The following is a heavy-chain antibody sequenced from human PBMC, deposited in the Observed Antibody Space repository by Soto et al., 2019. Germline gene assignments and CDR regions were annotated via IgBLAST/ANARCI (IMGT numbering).Heavy chain of an antibody. Sequence: SETLSLTCTVSGGSISSYYWSWIRQPPGKGLEWIGYIYYSGSTNYNPSLKSRVTISVDTSKNQFSLKLSSVTAADTAVYYCARVPPFARLSAFDIWGQGTMVTVSS. J-gene: IGHJ3*02. V-gene: IGHV4-59*01. CDR1: GGSISSYY. CDR3: ARVPPFARLSAFDI. CDR2: IYYSGST.